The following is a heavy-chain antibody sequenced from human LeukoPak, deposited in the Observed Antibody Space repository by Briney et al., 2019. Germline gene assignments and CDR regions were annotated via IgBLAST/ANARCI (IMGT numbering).Heavy chain of an antibody. Sequence: ASVKVSCKASGYTFTSYGISWVRQAPGQGLEWMGWISAYNGNTNYAQKLQGRVTMTTDTSTSTAYMELRSLRSDDTAVYYCARAKDLSDSSGYYQNWFDPWGQGTLVTVSS. V-gene: IGHV1-18*01. D-gene: IGHD3-22*01. CDR3: ARAKDLSDSSGYYQNWFDP. CDR1: GYTFTSYG. J-gene: IGHJ5*02. CDR2: ISAYNGNT.